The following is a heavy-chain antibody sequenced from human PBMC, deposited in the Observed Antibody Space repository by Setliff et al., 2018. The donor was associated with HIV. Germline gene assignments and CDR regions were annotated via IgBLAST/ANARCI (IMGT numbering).Heavy chain of an antibody. D-gene: IGHD5-18*01. J-gene: IGHJ4*02. CDR3: ARHKGRYSYGYYFDY. Sequence: TSETLSLTCAVSGYSISSGYYWGWIRQPPGKGLEWIGSIYHSGSTYYNPSLKSRVTISVDTSKNQFSLKLSSVTAADTAVYYCARHKGRYSYGYYFDYWGQGTLVTVSS. CDR2: IYHSGST. V-gene: IGHV4-38-2*01. CDR1: GYSISSGYY.